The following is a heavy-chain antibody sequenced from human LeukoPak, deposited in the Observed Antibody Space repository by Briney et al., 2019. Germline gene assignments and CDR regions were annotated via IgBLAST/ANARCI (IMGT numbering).Heavy chain of an antibody. CDR2: INSDGRST. D-gene: IGHD3-10*01. Sequence: GGSLRLSCAASGFTFSSNLMHWVRQGPGKGLLWVSHINSDGRSTRYADSVKGRFTISRDNAKNTVYLQMNSLRAEDTAVYFCARDFSGAIDYWGQGTQVTVSS. V-gene: IGHV3-74*01. CDR3: ARDFSGAIDY. CDR1: GFTFSSNL. J-gene: IGHJ4*02.